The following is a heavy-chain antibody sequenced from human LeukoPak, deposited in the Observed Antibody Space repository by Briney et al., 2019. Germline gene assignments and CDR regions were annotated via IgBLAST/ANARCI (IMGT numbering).Heavy chain of an antibody. CDR1: GYTFTGYY. Sequence: ASVKVSCKASGYTFTGYYMHWVRQAPGQGLEWMGWINPNSGGTNYAQKSQGRVTMTRDTSISTAYMELSRLRSDDTAVYYCARVRRYCSSTSCFLFDYWGQGTLVTVSS. D-gene: IGHD2-2*01. J-gene: IGHJ4*02. CDR2: INPNSGGT. V-gene: IGHV1-2*02. CDR3: ARVRRYCSSTSCFLFDY.